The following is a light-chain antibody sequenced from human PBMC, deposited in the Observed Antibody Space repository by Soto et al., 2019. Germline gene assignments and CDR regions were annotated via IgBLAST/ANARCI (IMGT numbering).Light chain of an antibody. CDR3: QQYNTWSLIT. Sequence: EIVMTQSPATLSVSPGDTATLSCRASQSIGSNVGWYQQKPGQAPRLLIYGASTRATGISARFSGSGSGTEFSLTISSLQPEDLAVYYCQQYNTWSLITFGQGTRLEIK. V-gene: IGKV3-15*01. CDR2: GAS. J-gene: IGKJ5*01. CDR1: QSIGSN.